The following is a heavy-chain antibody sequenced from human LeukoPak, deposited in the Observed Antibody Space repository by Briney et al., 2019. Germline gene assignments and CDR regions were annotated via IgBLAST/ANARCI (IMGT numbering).Heavy chain of an antibody. D-gene: IGHD6-6*01. Sequence: PSETLSLTCTVSGGSISSSSYYWGWIRQPPGKGLEWIGSIYYSGSTYYNPSLKSRVTISVDKAKNHFYLKLRSVTAAATAVYYCARDSYSSSSEFGIDYWGQATLVTVSS. CDR1: GGSISSSSYY. J-gene: IGHJ4*02. CDR3: ARDSYSSSSEFGIDY. V-gene: IGHV4-39*07. CDR2: IYYSGST.